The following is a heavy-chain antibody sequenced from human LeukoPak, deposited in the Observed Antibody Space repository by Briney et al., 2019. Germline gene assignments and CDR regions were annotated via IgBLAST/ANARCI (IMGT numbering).Heavy chain of an antibody. CDR3: ARAGNAYGDLIDY. Sequence: PGGSLRLSRAASGFTFSSYGMHWVRQAPGKGLEWVAVIWYDGSNKYYADSVKGRFTISRDNSKNTLYLQMNSLRAEDTAVYYCARAGNAYGDLIDYWGQGTLVTVSS. CDR2: IWYDGSNK. V-gene: IGHV3-33*01. D-gene: IGHD4-17*01. J-gene: IGHJ4*02. CDR1: GFTFSSYG.